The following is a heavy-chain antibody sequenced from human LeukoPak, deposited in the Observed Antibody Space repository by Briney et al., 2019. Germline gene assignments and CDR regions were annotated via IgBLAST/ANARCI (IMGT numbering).Heavy chain of an antibody. CDR1: GGSISSSTYY. CDR3: AKYTAGSWYDPYFDY. V-gene: IGHV4-39*01. Sequence: SETLSLTCTVSGGSISSSTYYWGWVRQPPGKGLEWIGSIYYSGTTYYNPSLKSRVTISVDTSKNQFSLKLSSVTAADTAVYYCAKYTAGSWYDPYFDYWGQGTLVTVSS. J-gene: IGHJ4*02. D-gene: IGHD6-13*01. CDR2: IYYSGTT.